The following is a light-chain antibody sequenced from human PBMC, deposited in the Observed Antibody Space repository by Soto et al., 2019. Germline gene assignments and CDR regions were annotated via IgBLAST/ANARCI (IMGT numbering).Light chain of an antibody. V-gene: IGKV1-9*01. CDR3: QQTYTSPGT. Sequence: DTQLTQSPSFLSASLGDRVSITCRASQGIRNYLAWYQQKPGKAPKLLIYGASTLQSGVPSRFSGSGSGTEFTLTISSLQPEDFATYYCQQTYTSPGTFXQGTKVDIK. CDR2: GAS. J-gene: IGKJ1*01. CDR1: QGIRNY.